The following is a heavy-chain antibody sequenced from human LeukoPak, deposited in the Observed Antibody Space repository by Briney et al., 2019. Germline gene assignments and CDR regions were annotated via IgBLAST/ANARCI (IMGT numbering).Heavy chain of an antibody. J-gene: IGHJ6*02. CDR1: VYTFTSYD. CDR2: MYPNSGNT. CDR3: ARGGRSPTAYYYYGMDV. D-gene: IGHD1-14*01. Sequence: ASVKVSRKASVYTFTSYDINWVRQATGQGLEWLGWMYPNSGNTDYAQKFQGRVTMTRNTSISTAYMELSSLRSEDTAVYYCARGGRSPTAYYYYGMDVWGQGTTVTVSS. V-gene: IGHV1-8*01.